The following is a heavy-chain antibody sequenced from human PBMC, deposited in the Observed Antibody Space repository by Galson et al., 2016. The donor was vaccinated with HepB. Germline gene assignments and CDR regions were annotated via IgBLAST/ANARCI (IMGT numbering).Heavy chain of an antibody. CDR2: TYYRSNWHY. CDR3: ARVSLVTANIWTWSAVEY. CDR1: GDSVSSNSAA. D-gene: IGHD1-20*01. V-gene: IGHV6-1*01. J-gene: IGHJ4*02. Sequence: CAISGDSVSSNSAAWNWIRQSPSRGLEWPGRTYYRSNWHYDYAVSVKGRITINPDTPKNQFSLQLNSVTPEDTAVYYCARVSLVTANIWTWSAVEYWGQGALVTVSS.